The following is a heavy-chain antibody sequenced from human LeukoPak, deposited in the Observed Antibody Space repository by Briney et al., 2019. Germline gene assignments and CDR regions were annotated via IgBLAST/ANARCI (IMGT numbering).Heavy chain of an antibody. V-gene: IGHV4-61*05. D-gene: IGHD1-26*01. Sequence: SETLSLTCTVSGGSISSSSYYWGWIRQSPGKGLEWIGYIYYSGSTNYNPSLKSRVTISVDTSKNQFSLKLSSVTAADTAVYYCARAVGSYYADYFDYWGQGTLVTVSS. CDR3: ARAVGSYYADYFDY. CDR2: IYYSGST. CDR1: GGSISSSSYY. J-gene: IGHJ4*02.